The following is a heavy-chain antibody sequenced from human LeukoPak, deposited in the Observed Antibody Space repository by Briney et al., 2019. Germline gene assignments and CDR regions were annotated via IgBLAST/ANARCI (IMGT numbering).Heavy chain of an antibody. CDR1: AFTLSSNY. CDR3: ARGHSYFDFWSGYGNFDY. V-gene: IGHV3-66*01. Sequence: GGSLTLSCPAFAFTLSSNYMSWIRQAPGKGREWVSVIYSGGSTYYPDSVKGRFTISRDKSKNTLYLQMNSLRAEDTAVYYCARGHSYFDFWSGYGNFDYWGQGTLVTVSS. D-gene: IGHD3-3*01. CDR2: IYSGGST. J-gene: IGHJ4*02.